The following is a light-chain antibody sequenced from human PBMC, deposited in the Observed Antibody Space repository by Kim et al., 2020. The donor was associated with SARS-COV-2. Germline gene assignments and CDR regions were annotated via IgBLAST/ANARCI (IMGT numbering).Light chain of an antibody. J-gene: IGLJ1*01. Sequence: SYELTQPPSVSVSPGQTASITCSGDKLGDKYACWYQQKPGQSPMLVIYQDNKRPSGIPERFSGSNSGNTATLTIIGTQAMDEADYYCQAWDSSTYV. CDR3: QAWDSSTYV. CDR1: KLGDKY. CDR2: QDN. V-gene: IGLV3-1*01.